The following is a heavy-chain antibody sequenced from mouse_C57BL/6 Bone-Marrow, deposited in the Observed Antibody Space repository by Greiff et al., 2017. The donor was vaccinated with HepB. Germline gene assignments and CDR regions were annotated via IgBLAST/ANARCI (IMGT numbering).Heavy chain of an antibody. J-gene: IGHJ4*01. V-gene: IGHV14-3*01. CDR3: AREGIYDGYYYAMDY. CDR2: IDPANGNT. D-gene: IGHD2-3*01. CDR1: GFNIKNTN. Sequence: VQLKQSVAELVRPGASVKLSSTASGFNIKNTNMHWVKQRPEQGLEWIGRIDPANGNTKYAPKFQGKATITADTSSNTAYLQLSSLNSEDTAIYYCAREGIYDGYYYAMDYWGQGTSVTVSS.